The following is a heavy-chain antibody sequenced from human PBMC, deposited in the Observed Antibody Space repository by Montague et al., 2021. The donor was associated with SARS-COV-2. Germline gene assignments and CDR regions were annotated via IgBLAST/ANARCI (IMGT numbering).Heavy chain of an antibody. CDR2: IYSSGAT. V-gene: IGHV4-31*03. CDR1: GVSVNSGTNY. D-gene: IGHD3-10*01. Sequence: TLSLTCSVSGVSVNSGTNYWTWIRQQPGKGLEWIGYIYSSGATYYNPSLRSRVTISLDTSQNQFSLNLSSVTGADTARYYCARDPRVANYFDYWGQGTPVTVSS. J-gene: IGHJ4*02. CDR3: ARDPRVANYFDY.